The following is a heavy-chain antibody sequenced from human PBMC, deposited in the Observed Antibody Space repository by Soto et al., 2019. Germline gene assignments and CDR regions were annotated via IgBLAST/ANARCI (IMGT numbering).Heavy chain of an antibody. CDR3: ARDRVVVAASRKINWFDP. J-gene: IGHJ5*02. D-gene: IGHD2-15*01. Sequence: ASVKVSCKASGYTFTSYAMHWVRQAPGQRLEWMGWINAGNGNTKYSQKFQGRVTITRDTSASTAYMELSSLRSEDTAVYYCARDRVVVAASRKINWFDPWGQGTLVTVSS. CDR2: INAGNGNT. CDR1: GYTFTSYA. V-gene: IGHV1-3*01.